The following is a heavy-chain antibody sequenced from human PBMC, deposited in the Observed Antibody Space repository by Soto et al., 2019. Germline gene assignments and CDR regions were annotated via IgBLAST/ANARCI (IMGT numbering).Heavy chain of an antibody. V-gene: IGHV3-73*02. D-gene: IGHD3-16*01. CDR1: GFAFSGSA. Sequence: EVQLVESGGGLVQPGGSLKLSCAASGFAFSGSAMYWVRQASGKGPEWVGRIRSKGHNYATEYAASVKGRFTISRDDSKNTAYLQMTSLQTEGTAVYYCTRDLFSYDYSGILWFDPWGQGTVVTVSS. CDR3: TRDLFSYDYSGILWFDP. J-gene: IGHJ5*02. CDR2: IRSKGHNYAT.